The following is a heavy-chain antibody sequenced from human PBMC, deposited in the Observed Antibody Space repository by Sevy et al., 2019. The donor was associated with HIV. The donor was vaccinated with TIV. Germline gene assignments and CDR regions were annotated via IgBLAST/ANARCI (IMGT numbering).Heavy chain of an antibody. V-gene: IGHV3-30*02. D-gene: IGHD6-13*01. Sequence: GGSLRLSCAASGFTFSYYGMHWVRQVPGKGLEWVTLIGYDGNEKYYGEAVKGRFAISRDNSKNTVFLQMNSLRAEDTAVYYCAKNTAEAGAGGFDYWGQGTLVTVSS. CDR1: GFTFSYYG. CDR2: IGYDGNEK. J-gene: IGHJ4*02. CDR3: AKNTAEAGAGGFDY.